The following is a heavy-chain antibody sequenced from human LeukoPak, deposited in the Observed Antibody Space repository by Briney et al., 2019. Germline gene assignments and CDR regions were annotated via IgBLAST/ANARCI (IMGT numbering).Heavy chain of an antibody. CDR2: ISGSGGST. CDR3: AKASYGGNSARNY. D-gene: IGHD4-23*01. Sequence: GGSLRLSCAASGFTFSSYAMSWVRQAPGKGLEWVSAISGSGGSTYYADSVKGRFIISRDNSKNTLYLQMNSLRAEDTAVYYCAKASYGGNSARNYWGQGTLVTVSS. J-gene: IGHJ4*02. V-gene: IGHV3-23*01. CDR1: GFTFSSYA.